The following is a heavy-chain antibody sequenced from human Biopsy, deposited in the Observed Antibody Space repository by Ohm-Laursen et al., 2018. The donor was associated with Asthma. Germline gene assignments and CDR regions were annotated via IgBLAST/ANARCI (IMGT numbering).Heavy chain of an antibody. D-gene: IGHD6-19*01. V-gene: IGHV1-69*13. CDR3: ARCQVGYSSGWSLLLKKIYYSGMDV. J-gene: IGHJ6*02. CDR2: IMTVFGTT. Sequence: ASVKASCKVPRGTFSNFAISWVRQAPGQGLEWLGGIMTVFGTTNYAQKFQGRVTITADESTSTAYMEVTSLRSEDTAIYYCARCQVGYSSGWSLLLKKIYYSGMDVWGQGTAVTVSS. CDR1: RGTFSNFA.